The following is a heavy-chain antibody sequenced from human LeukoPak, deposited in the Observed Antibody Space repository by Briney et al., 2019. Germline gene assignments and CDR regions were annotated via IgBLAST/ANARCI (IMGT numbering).Heavy chain of an antibody. D-gene: IGHD3-16*01. CDR2: LYKRGST. V-gene: IGHV4-4*07. CDR1: GGSISSHY. Sequence: SETLSLTCTVSGGSISSHYGSWIRQPAGRGLEWIGRLYKRGSTIYNPSLKSRLTMSVDTPKNLFSLKLSSVTPADTAVYYCARGSLDCLYRAGHFEYWGQGTRVPVS. CDR3: ARGSLDCLYRAGHFEY. J-gene: IGHJ4*02.